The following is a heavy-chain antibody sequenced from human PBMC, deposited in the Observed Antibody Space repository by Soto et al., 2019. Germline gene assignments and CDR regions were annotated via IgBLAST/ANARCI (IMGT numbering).Heavy chain of an antibody. J-gene: IGHJ4*02. D-gene: IGHD6-19*01. V-gene: IGHV3-11*01. CDR1: GFTFSNYY. CDR2: ISSTGRTI. CDR3: ARSYSSGWEFDY. Sequence: GGSLRLSCGASGFTFSNYYMSWIRQAPGKGLEWVSYISSTGRTIYYADPVKGRFTVSRDNAQNSLSLKLNSLRFEDTAVYYCARSYSSGWEFDYWGQGTQVTVSS.